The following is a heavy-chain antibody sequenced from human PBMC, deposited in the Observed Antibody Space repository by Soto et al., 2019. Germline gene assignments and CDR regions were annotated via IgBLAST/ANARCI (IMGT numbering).Heavy chain of an antibody. J-gene: IGHJ4*02. Sequence: QVHLVESGGGVVQPGRSLRLSCAASGFTFSGYAMHWVRQAPGKGLEWVAVISYDGSKTYHADSVKGRFTISRDNSKNTLYLQMNSLRAEDTAVYYCATENENWELLYWGQGTLVTVSS. CDR3: ATENENWELLY. V-gene: IGHV3-30-3*01. CDR1: GFTFSGYA. CDR2: ISYDGSKT. D-gene: IGHD1-26*01.